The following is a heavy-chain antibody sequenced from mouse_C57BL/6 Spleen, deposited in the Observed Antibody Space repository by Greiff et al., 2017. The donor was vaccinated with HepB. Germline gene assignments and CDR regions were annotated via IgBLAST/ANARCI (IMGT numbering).Heavy chain of an antibody. CDR3: ARGWDEGWYFDV. CDR1: GFSFTSYA. J-gene: IGHJ1*03. Sequence: VKLVESGPGLVAPSQTLSITCTVSGFSFTSYAISWVRQPPGKGLEWLGVICTGGGTTYNSALKSRLSISKDNSKSQVFLRMNSLQTDDTARYYCARGWDEGWYFDVWGTGTTVTVSS. V-gene: IGHV2-9-1*01. CDR2: ICTGGGT. D-gene: IGHD4-1*01.